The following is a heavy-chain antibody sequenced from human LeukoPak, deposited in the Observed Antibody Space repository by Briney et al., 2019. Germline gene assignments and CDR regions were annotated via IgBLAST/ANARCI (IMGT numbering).Heavy chain of an antibody. CDR2: IGGSGGST. J-gene: IGHJ5*02. Sequence: PGGSLRLSCAASGFTFSSYAMNWVRQAPGKGLEWVSAIGGSGGSTYYADSVKGRFTISRDNSKNTLYLQMNSLRAEDTAVYYCANGNYDYVWGSYRRFDPWGQGTLVTVSS. D-gene: IGHD3-16*02. CDR1: GFTFSSYA. V-gene: IGHV3-23*01. CDR3: ANGNYDYVWGSYRRFDP.